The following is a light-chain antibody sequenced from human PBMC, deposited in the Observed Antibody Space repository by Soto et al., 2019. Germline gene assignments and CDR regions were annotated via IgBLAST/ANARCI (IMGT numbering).Light chain of an antibody. CDR2: DAS. Sequence: IQMPQSPSTLSASVGDRVTITCRASQSISSWLAWYQQKPGKAPKLLIYDASSLESGVPSRFSGSGSGTEFTLTISSLQPDDFATYFCQQYNVYSWTFGQGTKVDIK. V-gene: IGKV1-5*01. CDR3: QQYNVYSWT. J-gene: IGKJ1*01. CDR1: QSISSW.